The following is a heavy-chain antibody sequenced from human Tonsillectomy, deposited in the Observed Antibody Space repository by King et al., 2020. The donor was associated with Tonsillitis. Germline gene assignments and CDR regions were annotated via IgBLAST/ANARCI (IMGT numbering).Heavy chain of an antibody. CDR1: GGSVISSSHY. CDR2: MYYSGTT. V-gene: IGHV4-39*01. D-gene: IGHD1-1*01. Sequence: LQLQESGPGLVKPSETLSLTCTVSGGSVISSSHYWGWIRQPPGKGLEWIGNMYYSGTTYYNPSLKSRVTISVDTSKNQFSLKLRSATAADTAVYYCVRQTGTTGWFDYWGQGTLVTVSS. J-gene: IGHJ4*02. CDR3: VRQTGTTGWFDY.